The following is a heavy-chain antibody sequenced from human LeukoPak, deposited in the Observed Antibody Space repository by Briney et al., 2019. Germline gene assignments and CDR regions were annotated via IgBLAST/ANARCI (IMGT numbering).Heavy chain of an antibody. D-gene: IGHD2-21*01. V-gene: IGHV3-7*01. CDR2: IRQDGSDT. CDR1: GFPFSNYY. Sequence: GGSLRLSCEASGFPFSNYYMAWVRQAPGKGLEWVASIRQDGSDTYYGDSVKGRFTVSRDNAKNSLFLEMNSLRGDDTAVYYCTRRENQFGGELWLDPWGQGTLVTVSS. J-gene: IGHJ5*02. CDR3: TRRENQFGGELWLDP.